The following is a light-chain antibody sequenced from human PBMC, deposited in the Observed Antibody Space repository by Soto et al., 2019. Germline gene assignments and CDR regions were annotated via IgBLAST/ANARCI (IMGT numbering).Light chain of an antibody. V-gene: IGKV1-5*03. CDR2: KAS. J-gene: IGKJ1*01. Sequence: DIQMTQSPSTLSASVGDRVTITFRASQSISSWLAWYQQKPGKAPKLLIYKASSLESGVPLRFSGSGSGTEFTLTISSLQPDDFATYYCQQYNSYSRTFGQGTKVDI. CDR3: QQYNSYSRT. CDR1: QSISSW.